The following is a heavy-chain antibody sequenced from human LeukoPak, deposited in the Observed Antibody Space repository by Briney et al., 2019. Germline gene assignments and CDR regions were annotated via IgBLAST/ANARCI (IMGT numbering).Heavy chain of an antibody. CDR2: IDSSGNT. J-gene: IGHJ6*03. Sequence: PGGSLRLSCAASGFAVSSNYMSWVRQPPGKGLEWLSLIDSSGNTFYADSVKGRFAISRDYLKNTLFLQMNSLRAEDTALYYCARDPVVASPGPSYYPYMDVWGKGTTVTVSS. D-gene: IGHD6-13*01. V-gene: IGHV3-53*01. CDR1: GFAVSSNY. CDR3: ARDPVVASPGPSYYPYMDV.